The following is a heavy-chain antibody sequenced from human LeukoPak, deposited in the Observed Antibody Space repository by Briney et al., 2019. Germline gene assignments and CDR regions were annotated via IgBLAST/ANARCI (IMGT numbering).Heavy chain of an antibody. CDR2: IYSGGST. J-gene: IGHJ4*02. CDR3: AKARRGSWFALFDY. CDR1: GFTVSSNY. V-gene: IGHV3-53*01. Sequence: GGSLRLSCAASGFTVSSNYMSWVRQAPGKGLEWVSVIYSGGSTYYADSVKGRFTISRDNSKNTLYLQMNSLRAEDTAVYYCAKARRGSWFALFDYWGQGTLVTVSS. D-gene: IGHD6-13*01.